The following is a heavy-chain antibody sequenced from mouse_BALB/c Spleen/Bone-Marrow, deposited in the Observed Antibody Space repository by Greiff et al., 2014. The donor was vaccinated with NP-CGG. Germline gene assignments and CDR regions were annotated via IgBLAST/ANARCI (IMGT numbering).Heavy chain of an antibody. Sequence: QVQLQQSGAELMKPGASVKISCKATGYTFSSYWIEWVKQRPGHGLEWIGEILPGSGNTNYNENFKGKATFTADTSSNTAYMQLSSLTSEDSAVYYCARRLLYYFDYWGQGTTLTASS. CDR3: ARRLLYYFDY. V-gene: IGHV1-9*01. CDR2: ILPGSGNT. J-gene: IGHJ2*01. D-gene: IGHD1-2*01. CDR1: GYTFSSYW.